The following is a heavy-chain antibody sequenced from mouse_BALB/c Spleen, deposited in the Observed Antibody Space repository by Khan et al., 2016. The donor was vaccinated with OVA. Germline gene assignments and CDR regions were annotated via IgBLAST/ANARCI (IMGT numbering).Heavy chain of an antibody. J-gene: IGHJ2*01. CDR3: ARTARINY. CDR1: GYSITSGYV. CDR2: ISYSAST. V-gene: IGHV3-2*02. D-gene: IGHD1-2*01. Sequence: EVELVESGPGLVKPSQSLSLTCTVTGYSITSGYVRNLIRQFPGNILEWIGFISYSASTNYNPSLKSRISITRDTSKNQFFLQLNSVTTEDTATDYCARTARINYWGQGTTLTVSS.